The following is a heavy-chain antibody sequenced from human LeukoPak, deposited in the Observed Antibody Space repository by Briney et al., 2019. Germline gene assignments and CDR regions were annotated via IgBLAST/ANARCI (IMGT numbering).Heavy chain of an antibody. J-gene: IGHJ4*02. CDR3: ARWLDAAMVQAWDFDY. CDR2: VSSSSSYI. D-gene: IGHD5-18*01. V-gene: IGHV3-21*01. CDR1: GFTFSNYG. Sequence: PGGSLRLSCVASGFTFSNYGMHWVRQAPGKGLEWVSSVSSSSSYIYYADSVKGRFTISRDNAKNSLYLQMNSLRAEDTAVYYCARWLDAAMVQAWDFDYWGQGTLVTVSS.